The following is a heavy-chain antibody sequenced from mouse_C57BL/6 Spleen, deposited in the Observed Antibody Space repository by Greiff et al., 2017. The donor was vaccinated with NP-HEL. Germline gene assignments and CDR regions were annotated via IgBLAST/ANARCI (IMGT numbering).Heavy chain of an antibody. CDR3: ARSGGNYDWFAY. V-gene: IGHV1-82*01. J-gene: IGHJ3*01. Sequence: VQLQQSGPELVKPGASVKISCKASGYAFSSSWMNWVKQRPGKGLEWIGRIYPGDGDTNYNGKFKGKATLTADKSSSTAYMQLSSLTSEDSAVYFCARSGGNYDWFAYWGQGTLVTVSA. CDR1: GYAFSSSW. D-gene: IGHD2-1*01. CDR2: IYPGDGDT.